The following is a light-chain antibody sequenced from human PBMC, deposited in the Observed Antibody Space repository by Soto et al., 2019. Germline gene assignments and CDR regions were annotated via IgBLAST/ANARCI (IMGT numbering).Light chain of an antibody. J-gene: IGKJ1*01. CDR2: AVS. CDR3: QQHSNSTWT. CDR1: QTISNNY. V-gene: IGKV3D-20*02. Sequence: EIVLTQSPGTLTLSPGESAALSCRASQTISNNYLVWYRQKPGQAPRLLIYAVSSRAAGIPDRFSGSGSGTDFALTIARLEPEDSAVYYCQQHSNSTWTFGPGTRVAI.